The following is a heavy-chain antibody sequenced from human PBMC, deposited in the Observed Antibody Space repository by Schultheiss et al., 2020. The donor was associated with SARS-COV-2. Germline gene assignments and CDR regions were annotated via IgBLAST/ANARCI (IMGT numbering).Heavy chain of an antibody. D-gene: IGHD3-3*01. CDR2: IYYSGST. CDR3: ARGGYYDFWSGMADYYYYYGMDV. CDR1: GGSISSYY. J-gene: IGHJ6*02. Sequence: SQTLSLTCTVSGGSISSYYWSWIRQPPGKGLEWIGYIYYSGSTNYNPSLKSRVTISVDTSKNQFSLKLSSVTAADTAVYYCARGGYYDFWSGMADYYYYYGMDVWGQGTTVTVSS. V-gene: IGHV4-59*01.